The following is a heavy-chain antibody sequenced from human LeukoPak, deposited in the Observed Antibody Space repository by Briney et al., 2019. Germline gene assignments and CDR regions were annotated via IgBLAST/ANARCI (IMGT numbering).Heavy chain of an antibody. D-gene: IGHD2-2*02. V-gene: IGHV3-21*01. CDR2: ISSSSSYI. CDR1: GFTFSSYS. CDR3: ATRKSGYCSSTSCYRAHAFDI. J-gene: IGHJ3*02. Sequence: GGSLRLSCAASGFTFSSYSMNWVRQAPGKGLEWVSSISSSSSYIYYADSVKGRFTISRDNAKNSLYLQMNSLRAEDTAVYYCATRKSGYCSSTSCYRAHAFDIWGQGTMVTVSS.